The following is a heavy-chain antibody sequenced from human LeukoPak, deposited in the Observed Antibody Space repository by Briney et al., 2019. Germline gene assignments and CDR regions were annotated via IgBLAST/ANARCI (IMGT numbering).Heavy chain of an antibody. J-gene: IGHJ3*02. Sequence: PGGSLRLSCAASGFTFSSYGMHWVRQAPGKGLEWVAVIWYDGSNKYYADSVKGRFTISRDNSKNTLYLQMNSLRAEDTAVYYCARDSPGGSLGAFDIWGQGTMVTVSS. CDR2: IWYDGSNK. D-gene: IGHD1-26*01. CDR1: GFTFSSYG. V-gene: IGHV3-33*01. CDR3: ARDSPGGSLGAFDI.